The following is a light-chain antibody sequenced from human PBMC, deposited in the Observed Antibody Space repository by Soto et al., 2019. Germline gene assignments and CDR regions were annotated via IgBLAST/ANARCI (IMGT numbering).Light chain of an antibody. J-gene: IGLJ2*01. CDR2: ESS. CDR1: SSDVGSYNL. CDR3: CSYAGSVV. Sequence: QSALTQPASVSGSPGQSITISCTGTSSDVGSYNLVSWYQQHPGKAPKLMIYESSKRPSGVSNRFSGSKSGNTASLTISGLQAADEADYYCCSYAGSVVFGGGTKLTVL. V-gene: IGLV2-23*01.